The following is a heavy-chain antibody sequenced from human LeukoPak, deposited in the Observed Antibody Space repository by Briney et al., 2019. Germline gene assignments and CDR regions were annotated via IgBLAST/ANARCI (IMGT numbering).Heavy chain of an antibody. Sequence: GGSLRLSCAASGFTFDYYAMSWVRQAPGKGLEWVSGISDNEGRTYYTDSVKGRFTISRDKTKNTVFLQMHNLRADDTAVYFCARHDSFIPYWGQGALVTVSS. CDR3: ARHDSFIPY. J-gene: IGHJ4*02. CDR1: GFTFDYYA. V-gene: IGHV3-23*01. CDR2: ISDNEGRT. D-gene: IGHD5-18*01.